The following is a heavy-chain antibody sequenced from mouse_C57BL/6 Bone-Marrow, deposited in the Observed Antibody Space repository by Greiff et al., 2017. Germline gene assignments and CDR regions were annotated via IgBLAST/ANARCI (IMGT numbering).Heavy chain of an antibody. V-gene: IGHV1-81*01. D-gene: IGHD1-1*01. CDR2: IYPRSGNT. Sequence: QVHVKQSGAELARPGASVKLSCKASGYTFTSYGISWVKQRTGQGLEWIGEIYPRSGNTYYNEKFKGKATLTADKSSSTAYMELRSLTSEDSAVYFCARGVCITTVVAGFDYWGQGTTLKVSS. J-gene: IGHJ2*01. CDR3: ARGVCITTVVAGFDY. CDR1: GYTFTSYG.